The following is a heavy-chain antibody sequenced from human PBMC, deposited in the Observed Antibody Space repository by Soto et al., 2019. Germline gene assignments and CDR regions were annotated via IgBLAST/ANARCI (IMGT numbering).Heavy chain of an antibody. Sequence: GGSLRLSCAASGFTFSSYAMHWVRQAPGKGLEWVAVISYDGSNKYYADSVKGRFTISRDNSKNTLYLQMNSLRAEDTAVYYCARDPEGIDGGNTGTFDYWGQGTLVTVSS. CDR2: ISYDGSNK. J-gene: IGHJ4*02. CDR3: ARDPEGIDGGNTGTFDY. V-gene: IGHV3-30-3*01. CDR1: GFTFSSYA. D-gene: IGHD2-15*01.